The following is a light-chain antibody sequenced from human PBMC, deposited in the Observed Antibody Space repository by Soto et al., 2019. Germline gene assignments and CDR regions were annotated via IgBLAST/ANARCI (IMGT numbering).Light chain of an antibody. Sequence: QSALTQPASVSGSPGQSITISCTGTTSDVGGYDYVSWYQQHPGQAPKLLIYEVSNRPSGVSHRFSGSKSGNTASLSISGLQAEDEVVYSCYSFTGGNTFYVFGTGTKVTVL. CDR2: EVS. V-gene: IGLV2-14*01. CDR3: YSFTGGNTFYV. CDR1: TSDVGGYDY. J-gene: IGLJ1*01.